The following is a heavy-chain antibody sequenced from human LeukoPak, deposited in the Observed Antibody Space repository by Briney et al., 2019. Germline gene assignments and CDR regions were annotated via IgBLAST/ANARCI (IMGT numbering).Heavy chain of an antibody. D-gene: IGHD6-13*01. CDR3: IGSSWYAFDI. CDR2: INPNSGGT. V-gene: IGHV1-2*02. CDR1: GYTFTGYY. Sequence: ASVKVTCKASGYTFTGYYMHWVRQAPGRGPEWMGWINPNSGGTNYAQKFQGRVTMTRDTSNSTAYMELSRLRSDDTAVYYCIGSSWYAFDIWGQGTMVTVSS. J-gene: IGHJ3*02.